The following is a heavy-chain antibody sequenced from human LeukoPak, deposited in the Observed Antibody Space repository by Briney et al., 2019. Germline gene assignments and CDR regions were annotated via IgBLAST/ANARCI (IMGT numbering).Heavy chain of an antibody. CDR3: ARDSSGARKWGMDV. CDR2: ISSDGRST. Sequence: GGSLRLSCAASGFTFSSHWMHWVRQAPGKGLVWVSRISSDGRSTNYADSVKGRFTISRDNAKNSLYLQMSSLRAEDTAVYYCARDSSGARKWGMDVWGQGTPVTVSS. D-gene: IGHD6-19*01. V-gene: IGHV3-74*01. J-gene: IGHJ6*02. CDR1: GFTFSSHW.